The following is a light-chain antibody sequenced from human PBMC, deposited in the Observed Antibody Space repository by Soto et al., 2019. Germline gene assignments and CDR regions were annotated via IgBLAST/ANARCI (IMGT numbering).Light chain of an antibody. Sequence: QAVVTQEASLSVSPGTTVTLTCGLSSGSVSANYYPIWYQQNPGQAPRTLIYNTNTRSSGVPDRFSGSILGNKAALTITGAQADDESDYYCVLYMGSGIWVFGGGTKLTVL. CDR1: SGSVSANYY. CDR2: NTN. V-gene: IGLV8-61*01. CDR3: VLYMGSGIWV. J-gene: IGLJ3*02.